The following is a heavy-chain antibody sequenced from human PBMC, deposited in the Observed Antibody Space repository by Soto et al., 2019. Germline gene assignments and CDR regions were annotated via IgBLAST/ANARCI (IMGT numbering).Heavy chain of an antibody. V-gene: IGHV3-23*01. CDR2: ISGSGAYT. Sequence: GGSLRLSCAASGFTFSTHAMNWVRQPPGKGLEWVSSISGSGAYTYYADSVQGRFTISRDNSKNTLNLQMNSLRAEDTAVYYCARDRHPYSTKYYFDYWGQGTLVTVSS. CDR1: GFTFSTHA. J-gene: IGHJ4*02. D-gene: IGHD2-2*01. CDR3: ARDRHPYSTKYYFDY.